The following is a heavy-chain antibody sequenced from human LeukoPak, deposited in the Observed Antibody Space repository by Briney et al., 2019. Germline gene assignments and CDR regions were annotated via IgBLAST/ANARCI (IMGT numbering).Heavy chain of an antibody. CDR3: SIGPQRYCSGGYCYGDY. J-gene: IGHJ4*02. D-gene: IGHD2-15*01. CDR1: GFPFSSYW. CDR2: ISGSGGST. V-gene: IGHV3-23*01. Sequence: GGSLRLSCVASGFPFSSYWMTWVRQAPGKGLEWVSAISGSGGSTYYADSVKGRFTISRDNSKNTLYLQMNSLRAEDTAVYYCSIGPQRYCSGGYCYGDYWGQGTLVTVSS.